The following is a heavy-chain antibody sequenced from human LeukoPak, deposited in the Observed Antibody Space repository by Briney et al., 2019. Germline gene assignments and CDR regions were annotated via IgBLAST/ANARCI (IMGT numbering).Heavy chain of an antibody. CDR2: ISGSGGGT. CDR1: GFTFSSYA. V-gene: IGHV3-23*01. D-gene: IGHD6-13*01. Sequence: GGSLRLSCAASGFTFSSYAMSWVRQAPGKGLEWVSAISGSGGGTYYADSVKGRFTISRDNSKNTLYLQMNSLRAEDTAVYYCAKDQAAAGQLFDYWGQGTLVTVSS. CDR3: AKDQAAAGQLFDY. J-gene: IGHJ4*02.